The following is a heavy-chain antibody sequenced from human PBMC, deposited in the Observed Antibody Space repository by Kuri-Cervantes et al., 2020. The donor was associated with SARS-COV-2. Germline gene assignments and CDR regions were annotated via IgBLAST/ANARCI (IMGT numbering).Heavy chain of an antibody. CDR2: IRSKAYGGTT. D-gene: IGHD2-21*01. Sequence: GESLKISCAASGFTFSSYSMNWVRQAPGKGLEWVGFIRSKAYGGTTEYAASVKGRFTISRDDSKSIAYLQMNSLKTEDTAVYYCTRATRVAIAIPFWFDPWGQGTLVTVSS. V-gene: IGHV3-49*04. CDR3: TRATRVAIAIPFWFDP. CDR1: GFTFSSYS. J-gene: IGHJ5*02.